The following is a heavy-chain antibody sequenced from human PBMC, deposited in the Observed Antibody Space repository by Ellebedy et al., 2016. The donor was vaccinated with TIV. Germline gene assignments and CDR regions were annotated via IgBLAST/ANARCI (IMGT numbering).Heavy chain of an antibody. CDR3: ARVHSSSWYEGY. J-gene: IGHJ4*02. D-gene: IGHD6-13*01. CDR1: GYTFTGYY. CDR2: INPNSGGT. Sequence: ASVKVSCXASGYTFTGYYMHWVRQAPGQGLEWMGWINPNSGGTNYAQKFQGRVTMTRDTSISTAYMELSRLRSDDTAVYYCARVHSSSWYEGYWGQGTLVTVSS. V-gene: IGHV1-2*02.